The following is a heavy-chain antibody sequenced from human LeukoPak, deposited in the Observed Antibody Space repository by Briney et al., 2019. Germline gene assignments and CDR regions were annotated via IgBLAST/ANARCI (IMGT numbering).Heavy chain of an antibody. V-gene: IGHV3-30*01. D-gene: IGHD2-2*01. Sequence: GGSLRLSCAASGFTFSSYAMHWVRQAPGKGLEWVAVISYDGSNKYYADSVKGRFTISRDNSKNTLYLQMNSLRAEDTAVYYCASLYQLLSSHSVLVSLPPQYYMDVWGKGTTVTVSS. CDR1: GFTFSSYA. J-gene: IGHJ6*03. CDR3: ASLYQLLSSHSVLVSLPPQYYMDV. CDR2: ISYDGSNK.